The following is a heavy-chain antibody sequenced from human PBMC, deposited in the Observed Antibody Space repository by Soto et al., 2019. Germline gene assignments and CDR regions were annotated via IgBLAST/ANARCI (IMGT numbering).Heavy chain of an antibody. Sequence: GGSLRLSCAASGFTFSSYGMHWVRQAPGKGLEWVAVIWYDGSNKYYADSVKGRFTISRDNSKNTLYLQMNSLRAEDTAVYYCARDYGDSPGGDYMDVWGKGTTVTVSS. CDR2: IWYDGSNK. CDR3: ARDYGDSPGGDYMDV. CDR1: GFTFSSYG. D-gene: IGHD4-17*01. J-gene: IGHJ6*03. V-gene: IGHV3-33*01.